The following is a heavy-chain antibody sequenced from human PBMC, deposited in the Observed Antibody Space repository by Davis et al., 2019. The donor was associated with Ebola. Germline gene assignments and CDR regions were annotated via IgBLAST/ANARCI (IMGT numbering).Heavy chain of an antibody. Sequence: GESLKISCAASGFIFTSYAMSWVRQVPGKGLEWVSGISGSGDNTYYAESVRGRFTMSRDNSKNTVALHLDGLRAEDTATYYCAKEIGATLGDYYYGMNVWGPGNPGHRLL. CDR1: GFIFTSYA. CDR3: AKEIGATLGDYYYGMNV. J-gene: IGHJ6*02. D-gene: IGHD1-26*01. CDR2: ISGSGDNT. V-gene: IGHV3-23*01.